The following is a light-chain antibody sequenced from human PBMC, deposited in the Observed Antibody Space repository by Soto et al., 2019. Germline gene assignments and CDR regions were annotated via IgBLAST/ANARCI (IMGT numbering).Light chain of an antibody. V-gene: IGKV3-20*01. CDR1: QSISSSN. J-gene: IGKJ1*01. Sequence: EIVLTQSPGTLSLSPGERATLSCRASQSISSSNLAWYQQKPGRAPRLLIYGASSRATGIPDRFSGDGSGTDFTLTISRLEPEDFAVYYCQHHGPSPDWERWSFGQGTKVEV. CDR3: QHHGPSPDWERWS. CDR2: GAS.